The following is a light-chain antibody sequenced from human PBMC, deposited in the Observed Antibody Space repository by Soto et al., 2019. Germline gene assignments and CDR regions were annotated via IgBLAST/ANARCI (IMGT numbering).Light chain of an antibody. V-gene: IGLV4-69*01. Sequence: QPVLTQSPSASASLGASVKLTCTLSSGHSSDAIAWHQQQPEKGPRFLMNLNSDGSHTKGDGIPDRFSGSGSGAERYLTISSLQSEDEADYYCQTWGTGIVVFGGGTKLTVL. CDR3: QTWGTGIVV. J-gene: IGLJ2*01. CDR2: LNSDGSH. CDR1: SGHSSDA.